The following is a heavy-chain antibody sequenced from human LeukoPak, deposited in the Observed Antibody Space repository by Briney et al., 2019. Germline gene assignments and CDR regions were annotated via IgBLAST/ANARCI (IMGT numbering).Heavy chain of an antibody. V-gene: IGHV3-21*01. Sequence: PGGSLRLSCAGSEFTFSRHNMNWVRQAPGKGLEWISSISGDSTYIHYADSVKGRFTISRDDAKNSLYLQMNSLRAEDTAVYYCARRTTSAFDIWGQGTMVTLSP. CDR2: ISGDSTYI. J-gene: IGHJ3*02. D-gene: IGHD1-1*01. CDR3: ARRTTSAFDI. CDR1: EFTFSRHN.